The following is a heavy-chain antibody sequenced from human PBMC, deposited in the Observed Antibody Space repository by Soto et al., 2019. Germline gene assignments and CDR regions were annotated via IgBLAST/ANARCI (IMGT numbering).Heavy chain of an antibody. V-gene: IGHV1-8*01. D-gene: IGHD3-16*01. Sequence: VQLVQSGAEVKKPGASVKVSCKTSGYTFTHYDIHWVRQATGQGLEWMGWMNPDSGNTGQSKQFQGRVTMTRDTSISTAYMELSSLRSEDTAVYYCARGRFRRTWFDPWGQGTLVTVSS. CDR2: MNPDSGNT. J-gene: IGHJ5*02. CDR1: GYTFTHYD. CDR3: ARGRFRRTWFDP.